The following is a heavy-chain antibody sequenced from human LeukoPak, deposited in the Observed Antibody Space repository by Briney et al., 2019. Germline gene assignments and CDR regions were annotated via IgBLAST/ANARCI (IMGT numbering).Heavy chain of an antibody. CDR2: MSGSGGST. CDR3: AKEWAVATIGGAFDI. D-gene: IGHD5-12*01. V-gene: IGHV3-23*01. Sequence: PGGSLRLSCAASGFTFRSYAMSWVRQAPGKGPEWVSTMSGSGGSTYYADSVKGRFTISRDNSKNTLYLQMNSLRAEDTAVYYCAKEWAVATIGGAFDIWSQGTMVTVSS. CDR1: GFTFRSYA. J-gene: IGHJ3*02.